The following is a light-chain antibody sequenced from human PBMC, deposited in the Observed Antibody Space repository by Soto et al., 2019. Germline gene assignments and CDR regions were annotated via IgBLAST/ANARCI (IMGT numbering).Light chain of an antibody. CDR2: EVS. V-gene: IGLV2-14*01. CDR3: SSYSSISTHV. CDR1: SSDVGGYNY. J-gene: IGLJ1*01. Sequence: QSALTQPASVSGSPGQSITISCTGTSSDVGGYNYISWFQQHPGKAPKLMIYEVSDRPSGVSNRFSGSKSGNTAFLTISGLQAEDEADYYCSSYSSISTHVFGTGTKVTV.